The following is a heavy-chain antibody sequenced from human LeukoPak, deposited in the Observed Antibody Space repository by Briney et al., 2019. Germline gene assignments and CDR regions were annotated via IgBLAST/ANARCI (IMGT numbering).Heavy chain of an antibody. J-gene: IGHJ6*03. CDR1: GGSISSYY. V-gene: IGHV4-4*07. CDR3: ASGRSNYDFWSGYPPDYYMDV. CDR2: IYTSGST. D-gene: IGHD3-3*01. Sequence: PSETLSLTCTVSGGSISSYYWSWIRQPAGKGLEWIGRIYTSGSTNYNPSLKSRVTISVDTSKNQFSLKLSSVTAADTAVYYCASGRSNYDFWSGYPPDYYMDVWGKGTTVTVSS.